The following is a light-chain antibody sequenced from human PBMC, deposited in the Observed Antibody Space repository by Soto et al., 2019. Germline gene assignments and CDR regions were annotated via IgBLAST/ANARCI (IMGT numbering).Light chain of an antibody. J-gene: IGKJ4*01. CDR2: GAS. V-gene: IGKV3-15*01. Sequence: EIVMTQSPATLSMSPGERATLSCWASQSVSSNLAWYQQKPGQAPRLLIYGASTRATGIPARFSGSGSGTEFTLTISSLQSEDFAVHYCQQYNNWPPLTFGGGTKVEIK. CDR3: QQYNNWPPLT. CDR1: QSVSSN.